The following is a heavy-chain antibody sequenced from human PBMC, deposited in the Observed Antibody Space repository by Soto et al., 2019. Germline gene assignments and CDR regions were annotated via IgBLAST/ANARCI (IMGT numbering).Heavy chain of an antibody. D-gene: IGHD2-21*02. Sequence: EVQVVESGGGLVQPGGSLRLSCAASEFTFSAHWMHWVRQAPGKGLMWVSRIRGDGSITNYADSVKGRFTISRDNAKNTMYLQMNGLRAEDTAVYYCGRGLPPHYGMDVWGQGTTVTVS. CDR3: GRGLPPHYGMDV. V-gene: IGHV3-74*01. CDR1: EFTFSAHW. J-gene: IGHJ6*02. CDR2: IRGDGSIT.